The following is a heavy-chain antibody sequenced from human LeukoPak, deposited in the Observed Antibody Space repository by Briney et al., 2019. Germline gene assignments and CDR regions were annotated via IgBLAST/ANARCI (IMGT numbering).Heavy chain of an antibody. CDR3: AKLELGGGYHDHFDY. D-gene: IGHD5-18*01. Sequence: GGSLRLSCAASGFTFSSYGMHWVRQAPGTGLEWVAVISYDGSNKYYADSVKGRSTISRDNSKNTLYLQMNSLRAEDTAVYYCAKLELGGGYHDHFDYWGQGTLVTVSS. CDR1: GFTFSSYG. CDR2: ISYDGSNK. V-gene: IGHV3-30*18. J-gene: IGHJ4*02.